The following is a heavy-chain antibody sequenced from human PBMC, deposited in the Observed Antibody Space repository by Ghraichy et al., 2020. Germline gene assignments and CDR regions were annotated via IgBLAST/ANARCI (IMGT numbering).Heavy chain of an antibody. J-gene: IGHJ4*02. V-gene: IGHV3-74*01. D-gene: IGHD2-15*01. CDR2: INSDGFST. Sequence: GGSLRLSCAASGFTFSSYWMHWVRQAPGEGLVWVSRINSDGFSTSYADFVKGRFTISRDNAKNTLYLQMNSLRAEDTAVYYCARGRGSGQGDFWGQGTLVTV. CDR3: ARGRGSGQGDF. CDR1: GFTFSSYW.